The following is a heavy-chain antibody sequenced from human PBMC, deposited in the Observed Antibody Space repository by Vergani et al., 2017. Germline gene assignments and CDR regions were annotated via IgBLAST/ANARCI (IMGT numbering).Heavy chain of an antibody. D-gene: IGHD6-6*01. V-gene: IGHV3-30-3*01. J-gene: IGHJ5*02. CDR2: ISYDGSNK. CDR1: GFTFSSYA. CDR3: ARDPDFEYSSSSDWFDP. Sequence: QVQLVESGGGVVQPGRSLRLSCAASGFTFSSYAMHWVRQAPGKGLEWVAVISYDGSNKYYADSVKGRFTISRDNSKNTLYLQMNSLRAEDTAVYYCARDPDFEYSSSSDWFDPWGQGTLVTVSS.